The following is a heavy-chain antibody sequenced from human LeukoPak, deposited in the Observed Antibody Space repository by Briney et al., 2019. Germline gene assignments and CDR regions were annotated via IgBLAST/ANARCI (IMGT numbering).Heavy chain of an antibody. J-gene: IGHJ4*02. Sequence: GGSLRLSCAASGFTFSSYSMNWVRQAPGKGLEWVSSISSSSSYIYYADSVKGRFTISRDNAKNSLYLQMNSLRAEDTAVYYCARDLVGATAGYWGQGTLATVSS. CDR2: ISSSSSYI. D-gene: IGHD1-26*01. CDR1: GFTFSSYS. V-gene: IGHV3-21*01. CDR3: ARDLVGATAGY.